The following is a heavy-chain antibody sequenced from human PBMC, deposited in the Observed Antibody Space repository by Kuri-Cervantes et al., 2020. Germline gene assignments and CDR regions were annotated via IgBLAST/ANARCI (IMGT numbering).Heavy chain of an antibody. CDR2: ISYDGGNK. CDR1: GFTFSSYA. J-gene: IGHJ4*02. V-gene: IGHV3-30-3*01. CDR3: AREDDYGDYVGAFDY. Sequence: GGSLRLSCAASGFTFSSYAMHWVRQAPGKGLEWVAVISYDGGNKYYADSVKGRFTISRDNSKNTLYLQMNSLRAEDTAVYYCAREDDYGDYVGAFDYWGQGTLVTVSS. D-gene: IGHD4-17*01.